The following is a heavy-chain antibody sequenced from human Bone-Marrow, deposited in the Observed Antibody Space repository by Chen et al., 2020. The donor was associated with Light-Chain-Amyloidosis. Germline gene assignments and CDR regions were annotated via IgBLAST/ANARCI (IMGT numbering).Heavy chain of an antibody. Sequence: VRLVESGGGLVQPGGSLRLSCAASGFTFSGYSMNWVRQTPGKGLEWISYIVGLTDAIFYANSVRGRFTISRDNAKRSLYLQMNSLRAEDTAVYYCARDPSDYYYGSGSYYFDYWGQGTLVTVSS. V-gene: IGHV3-48*01. CDR2: IVGLTDAI. CDR3: ARDPSDYYYGSGSYYFDY. CDR1: GFTFSGYS. D-gene: IGHD3-10*01. J-gene: IGHJ4*02.